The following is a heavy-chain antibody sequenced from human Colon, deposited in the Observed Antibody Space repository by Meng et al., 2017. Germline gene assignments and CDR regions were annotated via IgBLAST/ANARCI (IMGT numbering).Heavy chain of an antibody. CDR1: CCSISDYY. J-gene: IGHJ5*02. CDR3: ARDHAPFDYGLSRPGLDP. V-gene: IGHV4-4*07. Sequence: LPESGPGSGEPSETLALTWHVSCCSISDYYWNWIRQAVGKGLEWIGRIRGSGSTNFNPSLKSRVTMSVDTSKNQFSLKLYSVTAADTAVYFCARDHAPFDYGLSRPGLDPWGQGTLVTVFS. D-gene: IGHD4/OR15-4a*01. CDR2: IRGSGST.